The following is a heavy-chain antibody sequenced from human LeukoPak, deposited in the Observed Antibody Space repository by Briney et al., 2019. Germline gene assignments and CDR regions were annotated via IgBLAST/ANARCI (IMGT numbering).Heavy chain of an antibody. CDR2: IGIISSYI. CDR3: ARGRVTMVRGATHYYYYGMDV. D-gene: IGHD3-10*01. CDR1: GLTFGGFS. J-gene: IGHJ6*02. V-gene: IGHV3-21*01. Sequence: AGGPLSFSCAASGLTFGGFSWTGVGRAPGKGWNWVSSIGIISSYIYYADSVKGRFTISRDNAKNSLYLQMNSLRAEDTAVYYCARGRVTMVRGATHYYYYGMDVWGQGTTVTVSS.